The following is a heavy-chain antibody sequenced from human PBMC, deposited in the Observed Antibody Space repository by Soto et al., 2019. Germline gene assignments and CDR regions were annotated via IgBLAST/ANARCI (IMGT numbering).Heavy chain of an antibody. D-gene: IGHD3-16*01. CDR3: ARDERSYGEPPFDY. CDR2: IRSNGGDP. V-gene: IGHV1-2*02. CDR1: GFTFTGYY. Sequence: QVQLVQSGAEVREAGASVKVSCKASGFTFTGYYIHWVRQAPGQGLEWMGWIRSNGGDPKYSQKFQDRVTMTRDTSMNTVYMELSRLRSDDTAVYYCARDERSYGEPPFDYWGQGTLVIVSS. J-gene: IGHJ4*02.